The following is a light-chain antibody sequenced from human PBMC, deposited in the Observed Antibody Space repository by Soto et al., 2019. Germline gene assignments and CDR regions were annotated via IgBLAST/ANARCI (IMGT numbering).Light chain of an antibody. V-gene: IGLV1-44*01. CDR1: SSNIGSNT. Sequence: QSVLTQPPSASGTPGQRGTISCSGSSSNIGSNTVNWYQQLPGTAPKLLIFINDQRPSGVPDRFSGSKSGTSASLAISGLHAEDEADYYCAAWDDSLSTWVFGGGTKLTVL. J-gene: IGLJ3*02. CDR3: AAWDDSLSTWV. CDR2: IND.